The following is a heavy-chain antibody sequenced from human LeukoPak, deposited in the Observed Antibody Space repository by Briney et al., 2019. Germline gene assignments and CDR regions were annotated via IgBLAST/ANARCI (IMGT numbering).Heavy chain of an antibody. CDR3: ARRDYDSSGYYFY. D-gene: IGHD3-22*01. J-gene: IGHJ4*02. V-gene: IGHV4-31*11. CDR1: GGSFSGYY. CDR2: IYYSGST. Sequence: SETLSLTCAVYGGSFSGYYWSWIRQHPGKGLEWIGYIYYSGSTYYNPSLKSRVTISVDTSKNQFSLKLSSVTAADTAVYYCARRDYDSSGYYFYWGQGTLVTVSS.